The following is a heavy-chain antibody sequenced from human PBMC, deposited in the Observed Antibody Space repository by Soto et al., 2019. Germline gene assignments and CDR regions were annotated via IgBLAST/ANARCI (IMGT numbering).Heavy chain of an antibody. CDR1: GFTFSSYG. CDR3: ARDKFSGTYYVRGVTYFFDY. D-gene: IGHD1-26*01. CDR2: ISYDGSNK. J-gene: IGHJ4*02. Sequence: QVQLVESGGGVVQPGRSLRLSCAASGFTFSSYGMHWVRQAPGKGLEWVAVISYDGSNKYYADSVKGRFTISRDNSKNTLYLQMNSLRAEDTAVYYCARDKFSGTYYVRGVTYFFDYWGQGALVTVST. V-gene: IGHV3-30*03.